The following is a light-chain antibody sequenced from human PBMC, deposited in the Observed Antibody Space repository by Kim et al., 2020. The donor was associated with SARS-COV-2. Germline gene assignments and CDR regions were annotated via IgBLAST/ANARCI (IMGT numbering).Light chain of an antibody. CDR2: QAS. CDR3: QHYIRFPYT. V-gene: IGKV1-5*03. Sequence: SASVGDRVTITCRASQIVETYLAWYQQKPGKAPKLLVYQASSLQVGVTSRFSGSGSGAEFTLTINSLQPDDFATYYCQHYIRFPYTFGQGTKLEIK. CDR1: QIVETY. J-gene: IGKJ2*01.